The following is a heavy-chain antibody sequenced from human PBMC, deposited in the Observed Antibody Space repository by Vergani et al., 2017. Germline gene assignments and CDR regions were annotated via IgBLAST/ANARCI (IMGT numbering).Heavy chain of an antibody. V-gene: IGHV1-69*04. CDR3: ARGAYYDFWSGYSRYGMDV. D-gene: IGHD3-3*01. CDR2: IIPILGIA. Sequence: QVQLVQSGAEVKKPGSSVKVSCKASGGTSSSYAISWLRTAPGQGLEGMGRIIPILGIANYAQKFQGRVTIPADKTTSTAYMALSSLRSEETAVYYWARGAYYDFWSGYSRYGMDVWGQGTTVTVSS. J-gene: IGHJ6*02. CDR1: GGTSSSYA.